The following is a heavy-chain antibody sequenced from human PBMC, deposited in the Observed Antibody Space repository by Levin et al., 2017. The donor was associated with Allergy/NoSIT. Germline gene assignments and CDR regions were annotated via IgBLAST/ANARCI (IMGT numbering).Heavy chain of an antibody. CDR2: IKQDGSEK. CDR1: GFTFSSYW. CDR3: ARDDPYHKKIAVAGNPTVTDY. Sequence: PTGGSLRLSCAASGFTFSSYWMSWVRQAPGKGLEWVANIKQDGSEKYYVDSVKGRFTISRDNAKNSLYLQMNSLRAEDTAVYYCARDDPYHKKIAVAGNPTVTDYWGQGTLVTVSS. V-gene: IGHV3-7*01. D-gene: IGHD6-19*01. J-gene: IGHJ4*02.